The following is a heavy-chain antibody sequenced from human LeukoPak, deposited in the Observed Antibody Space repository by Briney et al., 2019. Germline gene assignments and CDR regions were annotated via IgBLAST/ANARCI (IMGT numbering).Heavy chain of an antibody. D-gene: IGHD4-23*01. CDR3: AKDVRVVVTFDY. CDR2: IRYDGSNK. CDR1: GFTFSSYG. J-gene: IGHJ4*02. V-gene: IGHV3-30*02. Sequence: GGSLRLSCAPSGFTFSSYGMHWVRQAPGTGLEWVAFIRYDGSNKYYADSVKGRFTISRDNSKNTLYLQMNSLRAEDTAVYYCAKDVRVVVTFDYWGQGTLVTVSS.